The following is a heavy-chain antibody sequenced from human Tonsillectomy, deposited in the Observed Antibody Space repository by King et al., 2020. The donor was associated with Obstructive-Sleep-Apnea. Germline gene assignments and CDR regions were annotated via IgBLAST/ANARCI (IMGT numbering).Heavy chain of an antibody. Sequence: QLQESGPRLVRPSETLSLTCTVSGGSISSSNYYWGWIRQPPGKGLEWIGSIYYSGSTYYNLSLKSRVTISVDTSKNQFSLKLRSVTAADTAVYYCGGQLGQLLFVDYWGQGTLVTVSS. V-gene: IGHV4-39*01. CDR3: GGQLGQLLFVDY. D-gene: IGHD2-2*01. CDR2: IYYSGST. CDR1: GGSISSSNYY. J-gene: IGHJ4*02.